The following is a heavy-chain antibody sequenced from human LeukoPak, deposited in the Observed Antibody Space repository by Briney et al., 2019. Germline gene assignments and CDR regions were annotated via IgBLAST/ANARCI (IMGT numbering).Heavy chain of an antibody. CDR3: ARRVTWDEDYYYYGMDV. Sequence: GGSLRLSCAASGFTFSSYEMNWVRQAPGKGLEWVAVISYDGSNKYYADSVKGRFTISRDNSKNTLYLQMNSLRAEDTAVYYCARRVTWDEDYYYYGMDVWGQGTTVTVSS. CDR1: GFTFSSYE. J-gene: IGHJ6*02. D-gene: IGHD5-18*01. V-gene: IGHV3-30*04. CDR2: ISYDGSNK.